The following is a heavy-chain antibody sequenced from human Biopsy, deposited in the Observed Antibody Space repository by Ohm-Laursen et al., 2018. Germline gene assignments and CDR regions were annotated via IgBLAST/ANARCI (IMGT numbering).Heavy chain of an antibody. Sequence: GASVKVSCKASGYTFTTYYIHWVRQAPGQGLEWMGIINHGGNSTAYTQNFQGRVTMTWDTSTTTVYMDLRSLRSDDTAVYYCARDRWPHVTLLGLVVFDFWGQGTLVIVSS. V-gene: IGHV1-46*01. CDR1: GYTFTTYY. D-gene: IGHD3-3*01. CDR2: INHGGNST. J-gene: IGHJ4*02. CDR3: ARDRWPHVTLLGLVVFDF.